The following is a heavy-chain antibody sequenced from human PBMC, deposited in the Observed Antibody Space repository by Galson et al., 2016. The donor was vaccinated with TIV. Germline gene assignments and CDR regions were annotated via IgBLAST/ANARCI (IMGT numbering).Heavy chain of an antibody. CDR3: AKEQSCGGDCYLFDL. Sequence: SLRLSCAASGFTFDDYGMHWVRQPPGKGLEWVSGITWNSVGIDYADSVKGRFTISRDNAKNSLYLQMNSLRPDDTALYYCAKEQSCGGDCYLFDLWGQGALVTVSS. D-gene: IGHD2-21*02. CDR2: ITWNSVGI. J-gene: IGHJ4*02. CDR1: GFTFDDYG. V-gene: IGHV3-9*01.